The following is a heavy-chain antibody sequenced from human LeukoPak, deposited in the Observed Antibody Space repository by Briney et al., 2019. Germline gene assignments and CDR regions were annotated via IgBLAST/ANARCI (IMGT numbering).Heavy chain of an antibody. CDR1: GFTFSSYE. Sequence: QPGGSLRLSCAASGFTFSSYEMNWVRQAPGKGLEWVSYISSSGSTIYYADSVKGRFTISRDNAKNSLYLQMNSLRAEDTAVYYCARGPAASGYYDSRGRYGYFDYWGQGTLVTVSS. CDR3: ARGPAASGYYDSRGRYGYFDY. CDR2: ISSSGSTI. D-gene: IGHD3-22*01. J-gene: IGHJ4*02. V-gene: IGHV3-48*03.